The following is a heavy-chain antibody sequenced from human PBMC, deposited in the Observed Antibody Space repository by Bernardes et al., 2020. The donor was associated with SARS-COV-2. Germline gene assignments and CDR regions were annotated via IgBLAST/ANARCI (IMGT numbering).Heavy chain of an antibody. CDR1: GFTFSING. J-gene: IGHJ2*01. CDR2: ISDTGDAT. D-gene: IGHD6-13*01. Sequence: GGSLRLSCAASGFTFSINGMSWVRQAPGKGLEWVSAISDTGDATKYADSVKGRFTISRDNSKNTLYLQMNSLRAEDTALYYCAKQAAGWYFDLWGLGTLVTVSS. V-gene: IGHV3-23*01. CDR3: AKQAAGWYFDL.